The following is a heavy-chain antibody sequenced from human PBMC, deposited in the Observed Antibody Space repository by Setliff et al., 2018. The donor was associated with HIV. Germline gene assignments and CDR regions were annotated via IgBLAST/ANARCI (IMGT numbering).Heavy chain of an antibody. V-gene: IGHV4-39*01. CDR1: GDSISSGGYS. CDR3: ATGITVAPDY. CDR2: IYHSGST. Sequence: KPSETLSLTCTVSGDSISSGGYSWSWIRQHPGKGLEWIGYIYHSGSTYYNPSLKSRVTISVDTSKNQFSLKLSSVTAADTAAYYCATGITVAPDYWGQGTLVTVSS. J-gene: IGHJ4*02. D-gene: IGHD6-19*01.